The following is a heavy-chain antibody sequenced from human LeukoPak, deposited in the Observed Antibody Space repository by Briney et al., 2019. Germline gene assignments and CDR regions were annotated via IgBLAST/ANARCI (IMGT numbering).Heavy chain of an antibody. Sequence: SETLSLTCAVYGGSFSGYYWSWIRQPPGKGLEWIGEINHSGSTNYNPSLKSRVTISVDTSKNQFSLKLSSVTAADTAVYYCARHIVVVPAAICENWFDPWGQGTLVTVSS. CDR3: ARHIVVVPAAICENWFDP. D-gene: IGHD2-2*02. J-gene: IGHJ5*02. V-gene: IGHV4-34*01. CDR2: INHSGST. CDR1: GGSFSGYY.